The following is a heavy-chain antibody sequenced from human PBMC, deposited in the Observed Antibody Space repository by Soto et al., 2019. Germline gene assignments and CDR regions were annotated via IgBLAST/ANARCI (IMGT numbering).Heavy chain of an antibody. D-gene: IGHD6-13*01. CDR2: IIPIFGTA. Sequence: SVKVSCKASGGTFSSYAISWVRQAPGQGPEWMGGIIPIFGTADYAQKFQGRVTITADESTSTAYMELSSLRSEDTAVYYCARDYWYSSSWYDYYYYGMDVWGQGTTVTVSS. CDR3: ARDYWYSSSWYDYYYYGMDV. V-gene: IGHV1-69*13. CDR1: GGTFSSYA. J-gene: IGHJ6*02.